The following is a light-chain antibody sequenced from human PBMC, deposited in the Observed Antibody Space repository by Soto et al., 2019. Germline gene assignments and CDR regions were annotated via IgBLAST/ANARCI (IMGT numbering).Light chain of an antibody. V-gene: IGKV1-5*03. Sequence: FQMTQSPSTLSASVGDRVNITCRASQTIFSWLAWYQQKPGKAPKLLIYKASSLESGVPSSYSGSGSGTEFTLTISGLQPDDFATYFCQQYNSYPYSFGQGTTLEIK. CDR2: KAS. CDR1: QTIFSW. J-gene: IGKJ2*03. CDR3: QQYNSYPYS.